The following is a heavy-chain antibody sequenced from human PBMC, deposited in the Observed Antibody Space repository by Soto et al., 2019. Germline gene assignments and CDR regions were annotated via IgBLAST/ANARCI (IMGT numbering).Heavy chain of an antibody. CDR3: AAGSSSGWYTPY. J-gene: IGHJ4*02. V-gene: IGHV1-58*01. CDR2: IVVGSGNT. CDR1: GFTFTSSA. D-gene: IGHD6-19*01. Sequence: SVKVSCKASGFTFTSSAVQWVRQARGQRLEWIGWIVVGSGNTNYAQKFQERVTITRDMSTSTAYMELSSLRSEDTAVYYCAAGSSSGWYTPYWGQGTLVTVSS.